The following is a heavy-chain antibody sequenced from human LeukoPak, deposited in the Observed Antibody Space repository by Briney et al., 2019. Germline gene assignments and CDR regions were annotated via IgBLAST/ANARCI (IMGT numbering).Heavy chain of an antibody. CDR3: ARDCRLNCARQPGFDS. J-gene: IGHJ5*01. Sequence: GGSLRLSCAASGFTFSSYWMHWVRQAPGKGLVWVSRINSDGSSTSYADSVKGRFTISRDNAKNSLYLQMNSLRDEDTAVYYCARDCRLNCARQPGFDSWGQGTLVTVSS. CDR1: GFTFSSYW. V-gene: IGHV3-74*01. D-gene: IGHD1-1*01. CDR2: INSDGSST.